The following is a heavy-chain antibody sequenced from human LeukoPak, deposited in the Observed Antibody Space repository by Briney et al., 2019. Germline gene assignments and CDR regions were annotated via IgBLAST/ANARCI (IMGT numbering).Heavy chain of an antibody. CDR2: INPNSGGT. CDR3: ARGSYSSSWYKFDP. D-gene: IGHD6-13*01. J-gene: IGHJ5*02. CDR1: GYSFSAYY. Sequence: ASVKVSCKASGYSFSAYYIHWVRQAPGQGLEWMGWINPNSGGTNYAQKFQGRVTMTRDTSISTAYMELSRLRSDDTAVYYCARGSYSSSWYKFDPWGQGTLVTVSS. V-gene: IGHV1-2*02.